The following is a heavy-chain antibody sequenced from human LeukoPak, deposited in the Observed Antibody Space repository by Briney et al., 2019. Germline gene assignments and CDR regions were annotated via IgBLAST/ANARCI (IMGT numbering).Heavy chain of an antibody. CDR2: IYHSGST. D-gene: IGHD3-22*01. J-gene: IGHJ4*02. CDR3: AREGYYYDSSGYYPFDY. Sequence: SETLSLTCTVSGGSISTYYWNWIRQPPGKGLEWIGYIYHSGSTNYNPSLQSRVTISVDTSKNQFSLKLSSVTAADTAVYYCAREGYYYDSSGYYPFDYWGQGTLVTVSS. V-gene: IGHV4-59*12. CDR1: GGSISTYY.